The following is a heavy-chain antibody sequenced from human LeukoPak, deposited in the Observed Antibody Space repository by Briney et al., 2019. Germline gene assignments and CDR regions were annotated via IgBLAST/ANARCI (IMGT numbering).Heavy chain of an antibody. CDR2: INHSGST. CDR3: ARGRRWFDP. J-gene: IGHJ5*02. V-gene: IGHV4-34*01. CDR1: GFTFSSYE. Sequence: GSLRLSCAASGFTFSSYEMNWVRQAPGKGLEWIGEINHSGSTNYNPSLKSRVTISVDTSKNQFSLKLSSVTAADTAVYYCARGRRWFDPWGQGTLVTVSS. D-gene: IGHD1-14*01.